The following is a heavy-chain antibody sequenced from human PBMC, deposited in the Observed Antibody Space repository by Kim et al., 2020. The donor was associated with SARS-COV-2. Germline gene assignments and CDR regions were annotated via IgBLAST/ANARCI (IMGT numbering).Heavy chain of an antibody. Sequence: GGSLRLSCAASGFTFSSYWMHWVRQAPGKGLVWVSRINSDGSSTSYADSVKGRFTISRDNAKNTLYLQMNSLRAEDTAVYYCARYDLSSGWYRHWWFDPWGQGTLVTVSS. J-gene: IGHJ5*02. V-gene: IGHV3-74*01. CDR1: GFTFSSYW. D-gene: IGHD6-19*01. CDR2: INSDGSST. CDR3: ARYDLSSGWYRHWWFDP.